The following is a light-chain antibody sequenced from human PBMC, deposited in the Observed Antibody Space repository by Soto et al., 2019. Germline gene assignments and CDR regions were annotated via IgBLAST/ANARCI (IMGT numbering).Light chain of an antibody. J-gene: IGKJ1*01. CDR3: QQYGTSPT. CDR1: QSVNSSY. CDR2: GAS. Sequence: EIVLTQSPGTLSLSPGERATLSCRASQSVNSSYLAWYQQKPGQAPRLLIYGASSRATDFPDRFSGSGSGTDFTLTISRLEPEDFALYYCQQYGTSPTFGQGTKVEIK. V-gene: IGKV3-20*01.